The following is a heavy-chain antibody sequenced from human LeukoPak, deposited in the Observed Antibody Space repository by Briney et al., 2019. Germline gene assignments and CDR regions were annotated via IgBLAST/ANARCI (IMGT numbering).Heavy chain of an antibody. J-gene: IGHJ4*02. CDR3: ARGAYKDY. CDR2: ISSNGGST. D-gene: IGHD2-21*01. CDR1: GFTVSTNY. Sequence: PGGSLRLSCAASGFTVSTNYMNWVRQAPGKGLEYVSAISSNGGSTYYANSVKDRFTISRDNSKNTLYLQMGSLRPEDMAVYYCARGAYKDYWGQGTLVTVSS. V-gene: IGHV3-64*01.